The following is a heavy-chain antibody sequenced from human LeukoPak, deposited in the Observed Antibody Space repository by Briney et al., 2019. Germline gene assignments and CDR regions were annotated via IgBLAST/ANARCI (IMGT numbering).Heavy chain of an antibody. J-gene: IGHJ4*02. CDR1: GYTFTSYD. CDR2: MNPNSGNT. V-gene: IGHV1-8*03. D-gene: IGHD3-10*01. Sequence: RASVKVSCKASGYTFTSYDINWVRQATGQGLEWMGWMNPNSGNTGYAQKFQGRVTITRNTSISTAYMELSSLRSEDTAVYYCVSYTVDGDCNYWGQGTLVAVSS. CDR3: VSYTVDGDCNY.